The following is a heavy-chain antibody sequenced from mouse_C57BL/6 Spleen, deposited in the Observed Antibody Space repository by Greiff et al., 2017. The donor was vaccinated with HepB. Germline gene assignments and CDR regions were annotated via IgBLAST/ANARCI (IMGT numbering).Heavy chain of an antibody. CDR2: INYDGSST. CDR3: AREDYYGSSYVGYFDV. D-gene: IGHD1-1*01. J-gene: IGHJ1*03. V-gene: IGHV5-16*01. CDR1: GFTFSDYY. Sequence: EVMLVESEGGLVQPGSSMKLSCTASGFTFSDYYMAWVRQVPEKGLEWVANINYDGSSTYYLDSLKSRFIISRDNAKNILYLQMSSLKTEDTATYYCAREDYYGSSYVGYFDVWGTGTTVTVSS.